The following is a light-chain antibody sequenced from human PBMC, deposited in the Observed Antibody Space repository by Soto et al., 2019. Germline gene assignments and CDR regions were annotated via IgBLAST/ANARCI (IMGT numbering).Light chain of an antibody. J-gene: IGLJ2*01. CDR2: SNT. CDR1: SSNIGSHT. Sequence: QSVLTQPPSAPGTPGQTIATSFPGGSSNIGSHTVNWYQQLPGTAPRLLIYSNTQRPSGVPDRFSGSKSGTSASLAISGLQSEYEGDYYCAAWDDSLNGVVFGGGTKLTVL. CDR3: AAWDDSLNGVV. V-gene: IGLV1-44*01.